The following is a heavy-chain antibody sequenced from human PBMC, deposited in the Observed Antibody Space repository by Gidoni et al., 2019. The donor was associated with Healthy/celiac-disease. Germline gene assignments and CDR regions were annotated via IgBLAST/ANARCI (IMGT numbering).Heavy chain of an antibody. CDR2: IYYTGTT. Sequence: QVQLQESGPGLVKPSETLSLTCTVSGCSISTYYGSWIRQPPGKGLEWIGYIYYTGTTNYNPSLKSRVTISVDTSKRQFSLKMSSVTAADTAVYYCARTLPHGDYFDYWGQGTLVTVSS. J-gene: IGHJ4*02. D-gene: IGHD4-17*01. V-gene: IGHV4-59*01. CDR3: ARTLPHGDYFDY. CDR1: GCSISTYY.